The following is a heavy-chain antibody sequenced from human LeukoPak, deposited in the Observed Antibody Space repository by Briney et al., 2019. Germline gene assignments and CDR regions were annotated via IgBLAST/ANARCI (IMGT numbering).Heavy chain of an antibody. D-gene: IGHD6-19*01. V-gene: IGHV3-23*01. CDR2: ISGSGGST. Sequence: GGSLRLSCAASGFTFSSYAMSWVRQAPGKGLGWVSAISGSGGSTYYADSVKGRFTISRDNSKSTLYLQMNSLRAEDTAVYYCAKGVGSGWYAGGFSDYWGQGTLVTVSS. CDR3: AKGVGSGWYAGGFSDY. CDR1: GFTFSSYA. J-gene: IGHJ4*02.